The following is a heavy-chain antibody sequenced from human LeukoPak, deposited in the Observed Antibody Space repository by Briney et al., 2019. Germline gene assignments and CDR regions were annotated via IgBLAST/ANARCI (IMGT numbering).Heavy chain of an antibody. CDR2: ISAYNGNT. D-gene: IGHD2-2*01. V-gene: IGHV1-18*01. CDR1: GYTFTSYG. CDR3: ARDGGCSSTSCMDDAFDI. Sequence: ASVKVSCKASGYTFTSYGISWVRQAPGQGLEWMGWISAYNGNTNYAQKLQGRVTMTTDTSTSTAYMELRSLRSDDTAVYYCARDGGCSSTSCMDDAFDIWGQGAMVTVSS. J-gene: IGHJ3*02.